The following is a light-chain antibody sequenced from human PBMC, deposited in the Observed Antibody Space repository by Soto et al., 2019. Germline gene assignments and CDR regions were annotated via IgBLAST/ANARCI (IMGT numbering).Light chain of an antibody. CDR2: AAS. V-gene: IGKV1-8*01. Sequence: AIRMTQSPSSLSASTGDRVTITCRASQGISSYLAWYQQTPGKAPKLLIYAASTLQSGVPSRFSGSGSGTDFTLTISCLQSEDFATYYCQQYYSYPRLTFGGGTQVEIK. CDR1: QGISSY. CDR3: QQYYSYPRLT. J-gene: IGKJ4*01.